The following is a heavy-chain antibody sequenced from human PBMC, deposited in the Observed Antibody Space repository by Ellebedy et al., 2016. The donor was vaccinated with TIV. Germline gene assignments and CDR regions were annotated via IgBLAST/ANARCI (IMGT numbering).Heavy chain of an antibody. J-gene: IGHJ5*02. Sequence: HTGGSLRLSXAASGFTFSNYWMHWVRQAPGKGLVWVSRIISEGSDTTYADSVEGRFTLSRDNAKNTVYLQMNNLRAEDTAVYYCARDRGFDSSAYYWFWWFDPWGQGTLVTVSS. V-gene: IGHV3-74*03. CDR2: IISEGSDT. CDR3: ARDRGFDSSAYYWFWWFDP. CDR1: GFTFSNYW. D-gene: IGHD3-22*01.